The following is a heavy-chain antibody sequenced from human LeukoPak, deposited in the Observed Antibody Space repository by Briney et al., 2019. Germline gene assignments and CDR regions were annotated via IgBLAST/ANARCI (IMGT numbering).Heavy chain of an antibody. CDR3: ARVSAVAGAFSY. D-gene: IGHD6-19*01. Sequence: ASVKVSCKASGYTFTGYYIHWVRQAPGQGLEWMGWINPNSGGTNYAQKFQGRVTLTTDTSTNTAYMELTSLTSDDTAVYYCARVSAVAGAFSYWGQGTLVTVSP. CDR1: GYTFTGYY. CDR2: INPNSGGT. J-gene: IGHJ4*02. V-gene: IGHV1-2*02.